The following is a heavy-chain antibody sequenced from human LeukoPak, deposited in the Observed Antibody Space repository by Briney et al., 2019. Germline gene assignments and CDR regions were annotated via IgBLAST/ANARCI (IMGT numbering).Heavy chain of an antibody. D-gene: IGHD3-9*01. Sequence: GGSLRLSCAASGFTFSSYVLNWVRQAPGKELEWVSGISGSGGSTYYADSVKGRFTISRDTAKNTLYLQMNILRVEDTAVYYCAKAATYSDLVTGYYTPGYFDYWGQGTLVTVSS. CDR1: GFTFSSYV. J-gene: IGHJ4*02. CDR3: AKAATYSDLVTGYYTPGYFDY. CDR2: ISGSGGST. V-gene: IGHV3-23*01.